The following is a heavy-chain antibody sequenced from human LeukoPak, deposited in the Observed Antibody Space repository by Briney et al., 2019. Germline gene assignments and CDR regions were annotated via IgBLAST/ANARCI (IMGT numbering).Heavy chain of an antibody. Sequence: AGGSLRLSCAASGFTVSSNYMSWVRQAPAKGLECVSVIYSGGSTHYADSVKGRFTISRDNSKNTLYLQINSLRAEDKGVYYCARARVVVALDGFDIWGQGTMVTVSS. CDR3: ARARVVVALDGFDI. J-gene: IGHJ3*02. CDR1: GFTVSSNY. V-gene: IGHV3-66*02. CDR2: IYSGGST. D-gene: IGHD2-15*01.